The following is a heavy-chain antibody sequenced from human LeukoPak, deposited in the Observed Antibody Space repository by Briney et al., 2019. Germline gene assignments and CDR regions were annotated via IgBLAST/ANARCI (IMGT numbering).Heavy chain of an antibody. V-gene: IGHV3-30*03. CDR1: GFTFSSYG. Sequence: PGGSLRLSCAASGFTFSSYGMHWVRQAPGKGLEWVAVISYDGSNKYYADSVKGRFTISRDNSKNTLYLQMNSLRAEDTAVYYCAVHSYGRQLGFDYWGQGTPVTVSS. CDR3: AVHSYGRQLGFDY. CDR2: ISYDGSNK. J-gene: IGHJ4*02. D-gene: IGHD5-18*01.